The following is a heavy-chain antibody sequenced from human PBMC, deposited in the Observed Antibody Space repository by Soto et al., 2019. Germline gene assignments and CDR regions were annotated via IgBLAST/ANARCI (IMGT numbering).Heavy chain of an antibody. Sequence: GVSLRLSCAASGFTFSSYDMHWVRQATGKGLEWVSAIGTAGDTYYPGSVKGRFTISRENAKNSLYLQMNSLRAEDTAVYYCARGSTIFGVDAYSMDVWGQGTTVTVSS. J-gene: IGHJ6*02. V-gene: IGHV3-13*01. CDR1: GFTFSSYD. CDR2: IGTAGDT. D-gene: IGHD3-3*01. CDR3: ARGSTIFGVDAYSMDV.